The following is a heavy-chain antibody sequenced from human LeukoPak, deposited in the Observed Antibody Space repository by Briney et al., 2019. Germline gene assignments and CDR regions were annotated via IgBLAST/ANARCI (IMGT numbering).Heavy chain of an antibody. D-gene: IGHD1-26*01. CDR1: GGSISSGDHY. V-gene: IGHV4-30-4*01. Sequence: SETLSLTCTVSGGSISSGDHYWSWIRQPPGKGLEWIGYIYNSGSSYYNPSLKSRVTISADTSKNQFSLRLTSVTAADTAVYYCVRRTSGSYSDYWGQGTLVTVSS. CDR3: VRRTSGSYSDY. J-gene: IGHJ4*02. CDR2: IYNSGSS.